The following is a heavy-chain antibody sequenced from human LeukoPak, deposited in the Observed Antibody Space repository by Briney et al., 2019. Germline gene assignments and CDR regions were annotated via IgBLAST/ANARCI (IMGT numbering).Heavy chain of an antibody. CDR1: GGTFSSYA. CDR3: ARGRLRSRYSSSWYPTH. D-gene: IGHD6-13*01. CDR2: IIPIFGTA. Sequence: SVKVSCKVSGGTFSSYAISWVRQAPGQGLEWMGGIIPIFGTANYAQKFQGRVTITTDESTSTAYMELSSLRSEDTAVYYCARGRLRSRYSSSWYPTHWGQGTLVTVSS. J-gene: IGHJ4*02. V-gene: IGHV1-69*05.